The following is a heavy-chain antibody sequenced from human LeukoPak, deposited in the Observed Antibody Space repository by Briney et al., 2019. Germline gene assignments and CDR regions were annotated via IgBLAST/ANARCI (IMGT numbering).Heavy chain of an antibody. J-gene: IGHJ6*03. CDR2: IYTSGST. CDR3: ARQLHYYYYYMDV. Sequence: SQTLSLTCTVSGVSIRSGSYYWSWIRQPAGKGLEWIGHIYTSGSTNYNPSLKSRVTISVDTSKNQFSLKLSSVTAADTAVYYCARQLHYYYYYMDVWGKGTTVTISS. D-gene: IGHD2-2*01. CDR1: GVSIRSGSYY. V-gene: IGHV4-61*09.